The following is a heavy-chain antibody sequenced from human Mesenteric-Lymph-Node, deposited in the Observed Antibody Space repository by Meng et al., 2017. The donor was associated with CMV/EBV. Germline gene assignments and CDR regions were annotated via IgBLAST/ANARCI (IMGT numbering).Heavy chain of an antibody. Sequence: QLWLRGSGPGQVKPSETLSLPCTASGDSISSFYYWGWIRQPPGRGLEWIGSVHYTGSTYYSPSLKSRVTVSVDTSKNQFSLRLTSVTAADTAVYYCARPFPSWQSPRLDPFGAWGQGTLVTVSS. CDR3: ARPFPSWQSPRLDPFGA. CDR2: VHYTGST. V-gene: IGHV4-39*01. D-gene: IGHD6-19*01. CDR1: GDSISSFYY. J-gene: IGHJ5*02.